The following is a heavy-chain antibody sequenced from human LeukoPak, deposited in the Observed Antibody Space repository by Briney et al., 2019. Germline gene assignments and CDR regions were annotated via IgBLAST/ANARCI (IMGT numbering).Heavy chain of an antibody. D-gene: IGHD5-24*01. J-gene: IGHJ4*02. CDR3: ARDREMPTITGSLLDY. Sequence: GGSLRLSCAASAFTFSNYNMNWVRQAPGKGLEWVSSITSSGSYIYYADSVKGRFTISRDNAKNSLYLQMNSLRAEDTAVYYCARDREMPTITGSLLDYWGQGILVTVSS. V-gene: IGHV3-21*06. CDR1: AFTFSNYN. CDR2: ITSSGSYI.